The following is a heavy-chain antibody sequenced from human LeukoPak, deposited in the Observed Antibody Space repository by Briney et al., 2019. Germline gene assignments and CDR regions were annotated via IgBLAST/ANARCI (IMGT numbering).Heavy chain of an antibody. Sequence: GGSLRLSCAASGFTFSSYSMNWVRQAPGKGLEWVSSISSSSSYKYSADSVKGRFTISRDNAKNSLYLQMNSLRAEDTAVYYCAREAYCGGDCELSEQNYYYYGMDVWGQGTTVTVSS. V-gene: IGHV3-21*01. D-gene: IGHD2-21*02. CDR3: AREAYCGGDCELSEQNYYYYGMDV. CDR2: ISSSSSYK. J-gene: IGHJ6*02. CDR1: GFTFSSYS.